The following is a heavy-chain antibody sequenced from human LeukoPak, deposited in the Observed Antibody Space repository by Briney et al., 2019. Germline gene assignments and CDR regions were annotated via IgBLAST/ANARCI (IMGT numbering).Heavy chain of an antibody. V-gene: IGHV1-18*01. CDR3: ARDILAARRDNWFDP. D-gene: IGHD6-6*01. CDR2: ISAYNGNT. Sequence: ASVKVSCKASGYTFSSYGISWVRQAPGQGLEWLGWISAYNGNTNYAQKLQGRVTMTTDTSTSTAYMELRSLRSDDTAVYYCARDILAARRDNWFDPGGQGTLVTVSS. J-gene: IGHJ5*02. CDR1: GYTFSSYG.